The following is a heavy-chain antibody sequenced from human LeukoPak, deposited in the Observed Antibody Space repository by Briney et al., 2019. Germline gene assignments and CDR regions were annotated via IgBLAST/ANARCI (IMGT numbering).Heavy chain of an antibody. V-gene: IGHV3-23*01. CDR1: GFSLPNFG. CDR3: AKGAYDSIEMGYFDY. J-gene: IGHJ4*02. CDR2: IIGSSGDT. Sequence: PGGSLRLSCAASGFSLPNFGMSWVRQAPGKGLEWVSLIIGSSGDTFYADSVKGRFTISRDNSKNRLYLQMNSLRAEDTALYYCAKGAYDSIEMGYFDYWGQGTLVTVSS. D-gene: IGHD5-12*01.